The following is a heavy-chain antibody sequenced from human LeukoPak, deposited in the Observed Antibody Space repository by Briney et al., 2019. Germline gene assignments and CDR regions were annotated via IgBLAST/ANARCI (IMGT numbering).Heavy chain of an antibody. V-gene: IGHV4-30-2*01. CDR3: ARVYDSSGYYHFDY. J-gene: IGHJ4*02. CDR1: GSSISSGGYS. CDR2: IYHSGGT. D-gene: IGHD3-22*01. Sequence: SETLSLTCAVSGSSISSGGYSWSWIRQPPGKGLEWIGYIYHSGGTYYNPSLKSRVTISVDRSKDQFSLKLSSVTAADTAVYYCARVYDSSGYYHFDYWGQGTLVTVSS.